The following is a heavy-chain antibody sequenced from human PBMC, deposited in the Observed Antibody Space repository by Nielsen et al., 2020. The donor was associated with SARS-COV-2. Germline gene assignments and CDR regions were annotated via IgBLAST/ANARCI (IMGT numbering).Heavy chain of an antibody. V-gene: IGHV1-46*01. D-gene: IGHD1-20*01. CDR1: GYTFTSYY. CDR3: ARDRSKRLRYNWNYEYYGMDV. Sequence: ASVKVSCKASGYTFTSYYMHWVRQAPGQGLEWMGIINPSGGSTSYAQKFQGRVTMTRDTSTSTVYMELSSLRSEDTAVYYCARDRSKRLRYNWNYEYYGMDVWGQETTVTVSS. J-gene: IGHJ6*02. CDR2: INPSGGST.